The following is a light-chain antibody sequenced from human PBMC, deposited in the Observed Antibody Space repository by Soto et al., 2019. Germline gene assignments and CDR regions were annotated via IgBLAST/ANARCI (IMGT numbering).Light chain of an antibody. CDR2: EVS. CDR1: SSDVGNFNL. V-gene: IGLV2-23*02. CDR3: CSYAGSETVV. J-gene: IGLJ2*01. Sequence: QSALTQPASVSGSPGQSITISCTGTSSDVGNFNLVSWYQQFPGKAPILMIYEVSKRPSGVSNRFSGSKSGNTAFLTISGLQTEDEADYYCCSYAGSETVVFGGGTKLTVL.